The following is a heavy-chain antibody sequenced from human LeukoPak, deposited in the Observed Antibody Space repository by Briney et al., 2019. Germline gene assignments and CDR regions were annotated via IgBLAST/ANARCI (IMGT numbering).Heavy chain of an antibody. Sequence: ASVKVSCKASGYTFTSYAMNWVRQAPGQGLEWMGWINTNTGNSTYAQGFTGRFVFSLDTSVSTAYLQISSLKAEDTAVYYCAEMKGGYDPLHNWFDPWGQGTLVTVSS. D-gene: IGHD3-22*01. CDR2: INTNTGNS. J-gene: IGHJ5*02. CDR3: AEMKGGYDPLHNWFDP. CDR1: GYTFTSYA. V-gene: IGHV7-4-1*02.